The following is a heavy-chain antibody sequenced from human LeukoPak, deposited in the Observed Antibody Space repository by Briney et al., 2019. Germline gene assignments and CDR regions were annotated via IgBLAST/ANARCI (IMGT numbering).Heavy chain of an antibody. V-gene: IGHV4-59*01. CDR3: ARATRGWGLDYYYYYGMDV. CDR2: IYYSGST. D-gene: IGHD6-19*01. J-gene: IGHJ6*02. Sequence: PSETLSLTCTVSGGSISSYYWSWIRQPPGNGLEWIGYIYYSGSTNYNPSLKSRVTISVDTSKNQFSLKLSSVTAADTAVYYCARATRGWGLDYYYYYGMDVWGQGTTVTVSS. CDR1: GGSISSYY.